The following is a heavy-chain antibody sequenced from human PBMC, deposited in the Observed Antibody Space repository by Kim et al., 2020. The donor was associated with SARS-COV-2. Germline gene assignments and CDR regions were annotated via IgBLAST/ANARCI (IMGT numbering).Heavy chain of an antibody. D-gene: IGHD5-18*01. J-gene: IGHJ6*02. V-gene: IGHV6-1*01. CDR3: ARDRIQLWFGMDV. Sequence: EYADIVNSRITINPDTSKNQFSLQLNSVTPEDTAVYYCARDRIQLWFGMDVWGQGTTVTVSS.